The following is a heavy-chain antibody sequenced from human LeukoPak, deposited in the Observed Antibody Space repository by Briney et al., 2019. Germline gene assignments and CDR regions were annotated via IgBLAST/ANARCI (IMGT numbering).Heavy chain of an antibody. V-gene: IGHV4-38-2*02. CDR2: IFHSGST. D-gene: IGHD3-16*01. Sequence: PSETLSLTCSVSGYSISSGFYWGWIRPPPGKGLEWIGSIFHSGSTYYNPFLKSRVTISVDTSENQFSLTLNSVTAADTAVYYCARSRGGYGDYGSWFDPWGQGILVTVSS. CDR3: ARSRGGYGDYGSWFDP. CDR1: GYSISSGFY. J-gene: IGHJ5*02.